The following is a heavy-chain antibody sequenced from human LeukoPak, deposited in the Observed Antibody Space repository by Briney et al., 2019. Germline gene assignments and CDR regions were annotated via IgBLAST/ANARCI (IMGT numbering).Heavy chain of an antibody. J-gene: IGHJ5*02. V-gene: IGHV1-69*13. CDR1: GGTFSSYA. D-gene: IGHD2-2*01. CDR2: IIPIFGTA. CDR3: ASSYCSSTSCPIGFDP. Sequence: ASVKVSCKASGGTFSSYAISWVRQAPGQGLEWMGGIIPIFGTANYAQKFQGRVTITADESTSTAYMELSSLRSEDTAVYYCASSYCSSTSCPIGFDPWGQGPWSPSPQ.